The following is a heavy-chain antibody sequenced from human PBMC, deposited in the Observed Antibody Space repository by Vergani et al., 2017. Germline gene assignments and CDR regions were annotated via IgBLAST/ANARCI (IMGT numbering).Heavy chain of an antibody. D-gene: IGHD3-22*01. CDR3: ATYHVPYSGYRTPYDDDAFDI. CDR2: IYPGDSDT. V-gene: IGHV5-51*03. CDR1: RYSFTSYW. J-gene: IGHJ3*02. Sequence: EVQLVQSGAEVKKPGESLKISCKGSRYSFTSYWIGWVRQMPGKGLEWMGIIYPGDSDTRYSPSFQGQVTISADKSISTAYLQWSSLKASDTAMYYCATYHVPYSGYRTPYDDDAFDIWGQGTMVTVSS.